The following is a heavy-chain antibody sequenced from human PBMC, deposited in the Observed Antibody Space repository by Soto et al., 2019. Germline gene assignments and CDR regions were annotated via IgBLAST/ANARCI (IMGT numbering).Heavy chain of an antibody. Sequence: SETLSLTCTVSGGSISGRTYFWGWIRQPPGKVLEWIGTIYYSGSTNYNPSLKSRVTISVDTSKNQFSLKLSSVTAADTAVYYCARDVEMATGAFDYWGQGTLVTVSS. CDR2: IYYSGST. CDR1: GGSISGRTYF. D-gene: IGHD5-12*01. J-gene: IGHJ4*02. CDR3: ARDVEMATGAFDY. V-gene: IGHV4-39*07.